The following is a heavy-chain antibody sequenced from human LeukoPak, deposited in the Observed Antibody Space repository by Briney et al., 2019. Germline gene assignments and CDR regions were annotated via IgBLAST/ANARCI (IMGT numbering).Heavy chain of an antibody. CDR2: ISWNSGSI. CDR1: GFTFDDYA. V-gene: IGHV3-9*01. CDR3: AXSHXNXXYXXXXXFDX. J-gene: IGHJ3*02. Sequence: GGSLRLSCAASGFTFDDYAMHWVRQAPGKGLEWVSGISWNSGSIGYADSVKGRFTISRDNAKNSLYLQMSSLRAEDTALYYCAXSHXNXXYXXXXXFDXXXXGXMVTVS.